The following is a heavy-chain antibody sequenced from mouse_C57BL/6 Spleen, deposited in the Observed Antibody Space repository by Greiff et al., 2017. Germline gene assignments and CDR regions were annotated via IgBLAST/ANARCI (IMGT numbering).Heavy chain of an antibody. CDR2: IGPEYGET. Sequence: VQLQQSGAELVKPGASVKLSCTASGFTINDYCMHWVKQRTEQGLEWIGRIGPEYGETKYAPKFQGKSTITADKSSNTAYLQLSSLTSEDTAVYYCARTPGYFDVWGTGTTVTVSS. V-gene: IGHV14-2*01. CDR3: ARTPGYFDV. J-gene: IGHJ1*03. CDR1: GFTINDYC.